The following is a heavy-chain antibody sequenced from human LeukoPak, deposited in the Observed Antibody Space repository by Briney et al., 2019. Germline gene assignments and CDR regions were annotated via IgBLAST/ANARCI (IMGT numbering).Heavy chain of an antibody. CDR1: GFTFSSYA. CDR3: ARKDSSPRTFDY. CDR2: IKEDGSEK. Sequence: PGGSLRLSCAASGFTFSSYAMTWVRQAPGKGLEWVANIKEDGSEKNYADSVKGRFTISRDNAKNSLYLQMNSLRAEDTAVYYCARKDSSPRTFDYWGQGTLVTVSS. J-gene: IGHJ4*02. D-gene: IGHD3-22*01. V-gene: IGHV3-7*01.